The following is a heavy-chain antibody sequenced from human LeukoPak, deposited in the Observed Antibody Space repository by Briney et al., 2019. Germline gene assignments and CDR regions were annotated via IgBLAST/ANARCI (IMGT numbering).Heavy chain of an antibody. CDR3: ARQRTAPPVFEYYGMDV. J-gene: IGHJ6*02. CDR1: GGSISSHY. V-gene: IGHV4-59*08. D-gene: IGHD1-14*01. CDR2: IYYSGST. Sequence: PSETLSLTCTVSGGSISSHYWSWIRQPPGKGLEWIGYIYYSGSTTYNPSLKSRVTISVDTSKNQFSLKLSFVTAADTAVYYCARQRTAPPVFEYYGMDVWGQGTTVTVSS.